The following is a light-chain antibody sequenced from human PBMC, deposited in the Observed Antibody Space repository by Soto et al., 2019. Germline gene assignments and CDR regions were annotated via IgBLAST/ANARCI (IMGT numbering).Light chain of an antibody. CDR2: GAS. Sequence: EIVLTQSPGTLSLSPGERATLSCRASQSVNSNYVTWYQQKPGQAPRLLLYGASSRATGIPDRFSGSGSGTDFTLTISRLEPEDVAVYYCQQYGSSFRYTFGQGTKLEIK. CDR3: QQYGSSFRYT. J-gene: IGKJ2*01. V-gene: IGKV3-20*01. CDR1: QSVNSNY.